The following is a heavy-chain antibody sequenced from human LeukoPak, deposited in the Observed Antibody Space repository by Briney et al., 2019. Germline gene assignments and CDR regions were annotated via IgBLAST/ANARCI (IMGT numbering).Heavy chain of an antibody. J-gene: IGHJ5*02. D-gene: IGHD3-10*01. CDR2: INPSGGST. CDR3: ARAPITMVRGVIIARWFDP. Sequence: ASVKVSCKASGYTFTSYYMHWVRQAPGQGLEWMGIINPSGGSTSYAQKFQGRVTMTRDTSTSTVYMELSSLRSEDTAVYYCARAPITMVRGVIIARWFDPWGQGTLVTVSS. CDR1: GYTFTSYY. V-gene: IGHV1-46*01.